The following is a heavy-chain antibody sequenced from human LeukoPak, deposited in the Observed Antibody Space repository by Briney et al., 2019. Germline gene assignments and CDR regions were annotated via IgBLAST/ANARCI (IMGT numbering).Heavy chain of an antibody. CDR3: AKVKVVAAAGYWYFDL. J-gene: IGHJ2*01. CDR2: ISGSGGST. CDR1: GFTFSSYA. V-gene: IGHV3-23*01. D-gene: IGHD6-13*01. Sequence: GGSLRLSCAASGFTFSSYAMSWVRQAPGKGLEWVSAISGSGGSTYYADSVKGRFTISRDNSKNTLYLQMNSLRAEDTAVYYCAKVKVVAAAGYWYFDLWGRGTLVTVSS.